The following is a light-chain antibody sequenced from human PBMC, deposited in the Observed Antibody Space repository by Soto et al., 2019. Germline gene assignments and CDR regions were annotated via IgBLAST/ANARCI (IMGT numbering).Light chain of an antibody. V-gene: IGKV1-39*01. CDR3: QQSYSEWT. CDR1: QSVSTH. CDR2: AAS. Sequence: DIQMTQAPSSLSASVGDRVTITCRASQSVSTHLNWYQQEAGKAPKLLIYAASRLQGGVPSRFSGSGSGTDFTLTISSLQPEDFATYYCQQSYSEWTFGQGTKVDVK. J-gene: IGKJ1*01.